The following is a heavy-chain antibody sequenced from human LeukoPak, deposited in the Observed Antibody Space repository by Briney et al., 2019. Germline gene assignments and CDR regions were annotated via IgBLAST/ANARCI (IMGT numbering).Heavy chain of an antibody. J-gene: IGHJ6*03. CDR2: INHSGST. D-gene: IGHD3-3*01. V-gene: IGHV4-34*01. Sequence: SETLSLTCTVSGGSISSYYWSWIRQPPGKGLEWIGEINHSGSTNYNPSLKSRVTISVDTSKNQFSLKLSSVTAADTAVYYCASTIFGVGESGDYYYMDVWGKGTTVTVSS. CDR3: ASTIFGVGESGDYYYMDV. CDR1: GGSISSYY.